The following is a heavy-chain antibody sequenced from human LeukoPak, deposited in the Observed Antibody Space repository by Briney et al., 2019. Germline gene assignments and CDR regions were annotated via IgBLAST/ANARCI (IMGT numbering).Heavy chain of an antibody. CDR3: ASQRIVGTTTFDY. J-gene: IGHJ4*02. Sequence: SETLSLICTVSGGSMSTYLWSWIRQPPGKGLEGIGYIYYSGSTNYNPSLKSRVTISVDTSKNQFSLKLTSVTAADTAVYYCASQRIVGTTTFDYWGQGTLVTVSS. CDR1: GGSMSTYL. CDR2: IYYSGST. D-gene: IGHD1-26*01. V-gene: IGHV4-59*01.